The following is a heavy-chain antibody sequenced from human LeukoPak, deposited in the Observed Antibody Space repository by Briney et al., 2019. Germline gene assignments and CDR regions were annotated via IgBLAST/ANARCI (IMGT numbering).Heavy chain of an antibody. CDR3: ARAEITMIGAY. CDR2: ISSSGSTI. D-gene: IGHD3-22*01. CDR1: GFTFSSYE. V-gene: IGHV3-48*03. Sequence: GGSLRLSCAASGFTFSSYEMNWVRQAPGKGLEWVSYISSSGSTIYYADSVKGRFTISRDNAKNSLYLQMNSLRAEDTAVYYCARAEITMIGAYWGQGTLVTVSS. J-gene: IGHJ4*02.